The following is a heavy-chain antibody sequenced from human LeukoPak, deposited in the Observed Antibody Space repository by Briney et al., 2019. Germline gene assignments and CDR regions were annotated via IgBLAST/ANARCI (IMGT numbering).Heavy chain of an antibody. CDR2: IIPIFGTA. CDR1: GGTFSSYA. J-gene: IGHJ4*02. V-gene: IGHV1-69*01. Sequence: SVKVSCKASGGTFSSYAISWVRQAPGQGLEWMGGIIPIFGTANYAQKFQGRVTITADESTNTAYMELSSLRSEDTAVYYCARALGYCSSTSCLDYWGQGTLVTVSS. CDR3: ARALGYCSSTSCLDY. D-gene: IGHD2-2*01.